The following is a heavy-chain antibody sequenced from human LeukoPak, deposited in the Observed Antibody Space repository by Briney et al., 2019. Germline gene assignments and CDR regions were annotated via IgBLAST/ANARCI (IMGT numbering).Heavy chain of an antibody. Sequence: SETLSLTCAVYGGSFSGYYWSWIRQPPGKGLEWIGEINHSGSTNYNPSLKSRVTISVGTSKNQFSLKLSSVTAADTAVYYCARRGRGCSSTSCNNGYDYWGQGTLVTVSS. CDR1: GGSFSGYY. J-gene: IGHJ4*02. CDR3: ARRGRGCSSTSCNNGYDY. V-gene: IGHV4-34*01. D-gene: IGHD2-2*01. CDR2: INHSGST.